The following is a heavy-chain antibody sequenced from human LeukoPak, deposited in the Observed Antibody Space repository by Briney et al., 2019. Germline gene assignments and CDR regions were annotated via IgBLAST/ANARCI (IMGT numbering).Heavy chain of an antibody. CDR1: GYTFTGYY. D-gene: IGHD5-12*01. V-gene: IGHV1-2*02. CDR3: ARDTYSGYDFGGY. J-gene: IGHJ4*02. Sequence: SVKVSCKASGYTFTGYYMHWVRQAPGQGLEGMGWINPNSGGTNYAQKFQGRVTMTRDTSISTAYMELSRLRSDDTAVYYCARDTYSGYDFGGYWGQGTLVTVSS. CDR2: INPNSGGT.